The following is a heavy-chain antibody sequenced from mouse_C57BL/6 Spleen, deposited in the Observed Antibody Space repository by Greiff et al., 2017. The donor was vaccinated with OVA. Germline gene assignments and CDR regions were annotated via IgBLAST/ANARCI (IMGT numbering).Heavy chain of an antibody. D-gene: IGHD1-1*01. CDR2: IDPSDSYT. J-gene: IGHJ4*01. V-gene: IGHV1-59*01. Sequence: VQLQQPGAELVRPGTSVKLSCKASGYTFTSYWMHWVKQRPGQGLEWIGVIDPSDSYTNYNQKFKGKATLTVDTSSSTAYMQLSSLTSEDSAVYYCARWYYGSSYEDYAMDDWGQGTSVTVSS. CDR1: GYTFTSYW. CDR3: ARWYYGSSYEDYAMDD.